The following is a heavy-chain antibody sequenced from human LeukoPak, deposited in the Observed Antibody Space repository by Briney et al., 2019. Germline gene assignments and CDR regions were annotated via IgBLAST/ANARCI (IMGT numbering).Heavy chain of an antibody. CDR3: ARGFAYYDSSGLN. Sequence: GGSLRLSCAASGFTFDDYAMHWVRQAPGKGLEWVSLISWDGGSTYYADSVKGRFTISRDNSKNSLNLQMNSLRAEDTALYYCARGFAYYDSSGLNWGQGTLVTVSS. V-gene: IGHV3-43D*04. D-gene: IGHD3-22*01. J-gene: IGHJ4*02. CDR2: ISWDGGST. CDR1: GFTFDDYA.